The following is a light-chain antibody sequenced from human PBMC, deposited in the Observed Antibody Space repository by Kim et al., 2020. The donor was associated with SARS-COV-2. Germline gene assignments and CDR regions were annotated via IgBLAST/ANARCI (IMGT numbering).Light chain of an antibody. J-gene: IGLJ3*02. CDR1: SGDRRNP. Sequence: ASAKLTCTLSSGDRRNPIAWRQQQAEKSPRYLMTLNSDGSHSKGAGIPARFSGSSSGAERYLTISGLQSDDEADYYCQTWGTGIWVFGGGTTLTVL. CDR2: LNSDGSH. CDR3: QTWGTGIWV. V-gene: IGLV4-69*01.